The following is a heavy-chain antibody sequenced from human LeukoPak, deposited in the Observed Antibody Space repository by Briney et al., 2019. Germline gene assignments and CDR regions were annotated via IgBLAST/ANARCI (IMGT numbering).Heavy chain of an antibody. J-gene: IGHJ4*02. CDR2: ISGSGGST. D-gene: IGHD3-22*01. CDR1: GFTFSSYA. Sequence: GGSLRLSCAASGFTFSSYAMSWVRQAPGKGLEWVSAISGSGGSTYYADSVKGRFTISRDNSKNTLYLQMNSLRSEDTAVYYCATTSSGSTFDYWGQGTLVTVSS. V-gene: IGHV3-23*01. CDR3: ATTSSGSTFDY.